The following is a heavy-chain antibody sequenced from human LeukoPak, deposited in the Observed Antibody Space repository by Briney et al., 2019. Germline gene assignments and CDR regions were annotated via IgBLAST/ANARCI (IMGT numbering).Heavy chain of an antibody. J-gene: IGHJ4*02. CDR3: AVSYCRRVPAGKECLDY. Sequence: PSETLSLTCTVSGGSISSGSYYWSWIRQPAGKGLEWIGRIYTSGSTNYNPSLKSRVTISVDTSKNQFSLKLSSVTAADTAVYYCAVSYCRRVPAGKECLDYWGQGTLVTVSS. D-gene: IGHD2-2*01. V-gene: IGHV4-61*02. CDR2: IYTSGST. CDR1: GGSISSGSYY.